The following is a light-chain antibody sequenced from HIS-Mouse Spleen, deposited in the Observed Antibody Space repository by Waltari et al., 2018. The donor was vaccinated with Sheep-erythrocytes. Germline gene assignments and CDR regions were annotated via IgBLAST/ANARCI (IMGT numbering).Light chain of an antibody. Sequence: QSALTQPPSASGSPGQSVTISCTGTSSHVGGSNYASWYQQHPGKAPKLMIYEVSKRPSGVPDRFSGSKSGNTASLTVSGLQAEDEADYYCSSYAGSNNWVFGGGTKLTVL. CDR1: SSHVGGSNY. CDR2: EVS. CDR3: SSYAGSNNWV. V-gene: IGLV2-8*01. J-gene: IGLJ3*02.